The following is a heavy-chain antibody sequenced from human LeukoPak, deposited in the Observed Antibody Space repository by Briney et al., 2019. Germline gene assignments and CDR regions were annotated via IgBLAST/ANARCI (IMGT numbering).Heavy chain of an antibody. CDR1: GYTFTSYD. D-gene: IGHD2-21*02. V-gene: IGHV1-8*01. CDR3: ATNRDYCGGDCYYDY. J-gene: IGHJ4*02. CDR2: MNPNSGNT. Sequence: ASVKVSCKASGYTFTSYDINWVRQATGQGLEWMGWMNPNSGNTGYAQKFQGRVTMTEDTSTDTAYMELSSLRSEDTAVYYCATNRDYCGGDCYYDYWGQGTLVTVSS.